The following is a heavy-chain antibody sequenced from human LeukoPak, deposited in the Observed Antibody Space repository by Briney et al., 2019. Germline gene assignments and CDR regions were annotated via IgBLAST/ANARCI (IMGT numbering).Heavy chain of an antibody. V-gene: IGHV3-7*01. CDR3: ARAPRLYYDILTGSDAFDI. Sequence: PGGSLRLSCAASGFTFSSYWMSWVRQAPGKRLEGVANIKQDGSEKYYVDSVKGRFTISRDNAKNSLYLQMNSLRAEDTAVYYCARAPRLYYDILTGSDAFDIWGQGTMVTVSS. J-gene: IGHJ3*02. CDR1: GFTFSSYW. CDR2: IKQDGSEK. D-gene: IGHD3-9*01.